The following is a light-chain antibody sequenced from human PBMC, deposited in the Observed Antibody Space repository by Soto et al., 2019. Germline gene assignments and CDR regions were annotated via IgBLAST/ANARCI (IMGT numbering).Light chain of an antibody. CDR3: SSYAGSNNWV. CDR2: EVS. CDR1: SSDVGGYNY. J-gene: IGLJ3*02. Sequence: QSALTQPPSASGSPGQSVTISCTGTSSDVGGYNYVSWYQQHPGKAPKVMIYEVSKRPSGVPDRFSASKSGNTASLTVSGLQAEDEADYYCSSYAGSNNWVFGGGTQLTVL. V-gene: IGLV2-8*01.